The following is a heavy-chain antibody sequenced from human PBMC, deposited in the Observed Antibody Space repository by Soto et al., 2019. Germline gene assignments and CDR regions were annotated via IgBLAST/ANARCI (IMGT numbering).Heavy chain of an antibody. Sequence: EVQLVESGGGLVQPGRSLRLSCAASGFTFDDYAMHWVRQAPGKGLEWVSGLSWKSGSKGYADSVKGRFTISRDNAKNSLYLQMNSLRAEDTALYYCAKDMSTIFGVVTFDYWGQGTLVTVSS. J-gene: IGHJ4*02. CDR3: AKDMSTIFGVVTFDY. CDR1: GFTFDDYA. CDR2: LSWKSGSK. D-gene: IGHD3-3*01. V-gene: IGHV3-9*01.